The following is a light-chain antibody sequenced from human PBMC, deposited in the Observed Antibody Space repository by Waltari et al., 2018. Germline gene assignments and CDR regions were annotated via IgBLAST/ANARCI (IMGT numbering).Light chain of an antibody. Sequence: EIVLTQSPGTLSLSPGERATLSCRASQSVSSSYLAWYQQKPGQAPRLLIYGASSRATFIPDRFSGSGSGTDFTLTISRLEPEDFAVYYCQQYGSSPRTFGQGTKVEIK. V-gene: IGKV3-20*01. CDR1: QSVSSSY. CDR3: QQYGSSPRT. J-gene: IGKJ1*01. CDR2: GAS.